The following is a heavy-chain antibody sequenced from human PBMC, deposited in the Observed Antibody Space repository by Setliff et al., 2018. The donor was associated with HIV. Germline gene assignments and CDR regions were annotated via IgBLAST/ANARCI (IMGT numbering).Heavy chain of an antibody. CDR2: FDPEDGET. J-gene: IGHJ4*02. Sequence: GASVKVSCKVSGYTLSELSMHWVRQAPGEGLEWMGGFDPEDGETIYAEKFQGRVTITRDTSASTAYMELSSLRSEDTAVYYCARDEPKNTEAAPAYWGQGTLVTVSS. CDR1: GYTLSELS. CDR3: ARDEPKNTEAAPAY. D-gene: IGHD6-6*01. V-gene: IGHV1-24*01.